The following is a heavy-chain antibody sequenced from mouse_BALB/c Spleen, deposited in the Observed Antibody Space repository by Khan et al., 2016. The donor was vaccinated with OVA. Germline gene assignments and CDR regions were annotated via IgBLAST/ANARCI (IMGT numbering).Heavy chain of an antibody. CDR1: GFTFNTYA. V-gene: IGHV10-1*02. J-gene: IGHJ2*01. CDR3: VGGYGY. Sequence: EVKLLESGGGLVQPKGSLKLSCAASGFTFNTYAMNWVRQAPGKGLEWVARIRSKSNNYATYYADSVKDRFTISRDDSQSMLYLQMNNLKTEDTAMYYCVGGYGYWGQGTTLTVSS. D-gene: IGHD2-2*01. CDR2: IRSKSNNYAT.